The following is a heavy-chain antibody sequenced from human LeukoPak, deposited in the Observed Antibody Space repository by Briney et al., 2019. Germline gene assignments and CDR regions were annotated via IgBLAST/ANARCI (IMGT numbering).Heavy chain of an antibody. J-gene: IGHJ5*02. CDR1: GGSISSYY. D-gene: IGHD2/OR15-2a*01. V-gene: IGHV4-59*01. CDR3: ARLHVRGWFDP. Sequence: SETLSLTCTVSGGSISSYYWSWIRQPPGKGLEWIGYIYYSGSTNYNPSLKSRVTISVDTPKNQFSLKLSSVTAADTAVYYCARLHVRGWFDPWGQGTLVTVSS. CDR2: IYYSGST.